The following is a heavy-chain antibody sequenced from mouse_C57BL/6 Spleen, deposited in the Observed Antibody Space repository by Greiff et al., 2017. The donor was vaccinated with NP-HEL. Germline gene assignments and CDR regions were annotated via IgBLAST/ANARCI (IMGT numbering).Heavy chain of an antibody. D-gene: IGHD2-1*01. Sequence: QVQLQQSGPELVKPGASVKISCKASGYAFSSSWMNWVKQRPGKGLEWIGRIYPGDGDTNYNGKFKGKATLTADKSSSTAYMQLSSLTSEDSAVYFCARSGDGNFAWFAYWGQGTLVTVSA. J-gene: IGHJ3*01. CDR2: IYPGDGDT. CDR3: ARSGDGNFAWFAY. CDR1: GYAFSSSW. V-gene: IGHV1-82*01.